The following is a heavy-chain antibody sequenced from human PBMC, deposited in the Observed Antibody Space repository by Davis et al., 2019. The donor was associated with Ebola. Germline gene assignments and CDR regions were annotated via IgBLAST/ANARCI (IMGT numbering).Heavy chain of an antibody. CDR2: IYYSRST. J-gene: IGHJ4*02. CDR3: ARYGDYTSVDY. CDR1: GGSISSSSYY. Sequence: SETLSLTCTVSGGSISSSSYYWGWIRQPPGKGLEWIGSIYYSRSTYYNPSLTSRVTISVDTSKNQFSLKLRSVTAADTAVYYCARYGDYTSVDYWGQGTLVTVSS. D-gene: IGHD4-17*01. V-gene: IGHV4-39*01.